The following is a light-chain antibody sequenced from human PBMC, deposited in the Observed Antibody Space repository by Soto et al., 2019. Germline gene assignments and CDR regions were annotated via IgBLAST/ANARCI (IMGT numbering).Light chain of an antibody. CDR1: ETVNSRY. Sequence: EIVLTQSPGTLSLSPGERATLSCRASETVNSRYLAWYQQKPGQAPRLLIYAASSRATGIPDRFSGSGSGTDFTLTISRLEPEDAAVYYCHRYGYGSDSFGQGTRLEIK. CDR2: AAS. J-gene: IGKJ5*01. V-gene: IGKV3-20*01. CDR3: HRYGYGSDS.